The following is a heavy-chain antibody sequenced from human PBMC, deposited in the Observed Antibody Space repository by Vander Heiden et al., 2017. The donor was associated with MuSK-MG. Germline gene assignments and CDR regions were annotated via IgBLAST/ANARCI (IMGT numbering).Heavy chain of an antibody. Sequence: QVQLQESGPGLVKPSETLSLTCTVSGVSISSYYWGWIRQPPGKGLEWIGYIYYSGGTNYNPSLKSRVTISVDTSKNQFSLKLSSVTAADTAVYYCARRLPVEMATIYYYYYGMDVWGQGTTVTVFS. J-gene: IGHJ6*02. D-gene: IGHD5-12*01. V-gene: IGHV4-59*08. CDR1: GVSISSYY. CDR3: ARRLPVEMATIYYYYYGMDV. CDR2: IYYSGGT.